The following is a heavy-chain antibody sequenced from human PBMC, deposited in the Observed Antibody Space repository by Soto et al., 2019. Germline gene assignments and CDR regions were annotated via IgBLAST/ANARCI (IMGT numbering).Heavy chain of an antibody. D-gene: IGHD6-19*01. CDR2: ISSSSSYI. CDR1: GFTFSSYS. V-gene: IGHV3-21*01. Sequence: PGGSLRLSCAASGFTFSSYSMNWVRQAPGKGLEWVSSISSSSSYIYYADSVKGRFTISRDNAKNSLYLQMNSLRAEDTAVYYCASLQWLVRDKSQVFDYWGQGTLVTVSS. J-gene: IGHJ4*02. CDR3: ASLQWLVRDKSQVFDY.